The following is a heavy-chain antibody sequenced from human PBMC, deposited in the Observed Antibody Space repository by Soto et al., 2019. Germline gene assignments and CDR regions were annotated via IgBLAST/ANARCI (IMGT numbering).Heavy chain of an antibody. Sequence: EVQLLESGGGLVQPGGSLRLSCVASGSTFSSDVISWVRQAPGKGLEWVSGISGSTAYYDDSVQGRFTISIDEFKNTLFLQMNSLRAEDTAVSRCATGDRVISVRSHFYGTDAWGHGNTGTVSS. J-gene: IGHJ6*02. D-gene: IGHD3-3*02. V-gene: IGHV3-23*01. CDR1: GSTFSSDV. CDR2: ISGSTA. CDR3: ATGDRVISVRSHFYGTDA.